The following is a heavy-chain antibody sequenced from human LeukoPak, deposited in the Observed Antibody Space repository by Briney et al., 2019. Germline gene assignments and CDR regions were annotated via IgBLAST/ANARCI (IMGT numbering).Heavy chain of an antibody. Sequence: GESLKISCKGSGYSFTSYWIGWVRQMPGKGLEWMGIIYPGDSDTRYSPSFQGQATILADKSISTAYLQWSSLKASDTAMYYCARSSNYDFWSGYHPNWFDPWGQGTLVTVSS. D-gene: IGHD3-3*01. CDR2: IYPGDSDT. J-gene: IGHJ5*02. CDR3: ARSSNYDFWSGYHPNWFDP. V-gene: IGHV5-51*01. CDR1: GYSFTSYW.